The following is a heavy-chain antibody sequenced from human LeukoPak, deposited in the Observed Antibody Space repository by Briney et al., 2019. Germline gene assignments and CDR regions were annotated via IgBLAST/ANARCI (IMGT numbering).Heavy chain of an antibody. V-gene: IGHV5-51*01. J-gene: IGHJ3*02. CDR2: IYPGDSDT. CDR1: GGSISSYY. CDR3: ARQYRENAFDI. D-gene: IGHD1-26*01. Sequence: PSETLSLTCTVSGGSISSYYWSWIRQPPGKGLEWMGIIYPGDSDTRYSPSFQGQVTISADKSISTAYLQWSSLKASDTAMYYCARQYRENAFDIWGQGTMVTVSS.